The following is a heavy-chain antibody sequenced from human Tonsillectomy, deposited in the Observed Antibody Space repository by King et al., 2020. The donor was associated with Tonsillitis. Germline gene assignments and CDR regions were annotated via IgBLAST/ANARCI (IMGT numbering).Heavy chain of an antibody. CDR1: GFDVGDNY. CDR2: IYVGGTT. Sequence: VQLVESGGGLIQPGGSQRLSCAASGFDVGDNYMSWVRQAPGKGLEWVSTIYVGGTTFYADSVKGRFTISRDNSKNTLYLRMNSLRAEDTAMYFCARTLLAVPAATHTPYYFDYWGPGTLVTVSS. J-gene: IGHJ4*02. CDR3: ARTLLAVPAATHTPYYFDY. V-gene: IGHV3-53*01. D-gene: IGHD6-19*01.